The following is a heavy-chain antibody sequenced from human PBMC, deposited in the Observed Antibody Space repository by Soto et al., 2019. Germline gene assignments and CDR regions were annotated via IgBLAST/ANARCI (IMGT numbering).Heavy chain of an antibody. J-gene: IGHJ2*01. CDR3: AREVFRYFDL. D-gene: IGHD1-20*01. V-gene: IGHV1-18*01. Sequence: QVHLVQSGAEVKKPGASVKVSCKASGYTLTGYGITWVRQAPGQGLEWMGSISANNANTNYAQKLQGSLTMTTATSTSTAYMELRSLTSDDTAVYYCAREVFRYFDLWGRGTLVSVSS. CDR1: GYTLTGYG. CDR2: ISANNANT.